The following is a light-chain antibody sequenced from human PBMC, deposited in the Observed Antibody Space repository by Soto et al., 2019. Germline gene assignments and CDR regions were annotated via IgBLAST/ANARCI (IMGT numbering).Light chain of an antibody. J-gene: IGKJ4*01. CDR3: QHRYR. CDR1: QSVSSN. CDR2: GAS. V-gene: IGKV3-15*01. Sequence: EIVMTQSPATLSVSPGERATLSCRASQSVSSNLAWYQQKPGQAPRLLMYGASTTATGIPDRFSGSGSGTDFTLTIGSLQTEDFATYYCQHRYRFGGGTKVDIK.